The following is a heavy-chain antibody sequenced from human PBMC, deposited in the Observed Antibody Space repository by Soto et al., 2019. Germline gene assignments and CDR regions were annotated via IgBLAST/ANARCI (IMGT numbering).Heavy chain of an antibody. J-gene: IGHJ3*02. V-gene: IGHV3-21*01. CDR3: ARESPTGYAFDI. CDR2: ISSSSSYI. CDR1: GFTFSSYS. Sequence: PGGSLRLSCAASGFTFSSYSMNWVRQAPGKGLEWVSSISSSSSYIYYADSVKGRFTISRDNAKNSLYLQMNSLRAEDTAVYYCARESPTGYAFDIWGQGTRVTVSS. D-gene: IGHD3-9*01.